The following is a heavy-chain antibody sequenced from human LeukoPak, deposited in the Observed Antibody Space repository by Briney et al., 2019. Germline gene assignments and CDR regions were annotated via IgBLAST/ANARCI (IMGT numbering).Heavy chain of an antibody. D-gene: IGHD4-17*01. CDR1: GFTFSSYS. J-gene: IGHJ3*02. CDR2: ISSSSSYI. Sequence: GGSLRLSCAASGFTFSSYSMNWVRQAPGKGLEWVSSISSSSSYIYYADSVKGRFTISRDNAKNSLYLQMNSLRAEDTAVYYCARPQHGDLYAFDIWGQGTVVTVSS. CDR3: ARPQHGDLYAFDI. V-gene: IGHV3-21*01.